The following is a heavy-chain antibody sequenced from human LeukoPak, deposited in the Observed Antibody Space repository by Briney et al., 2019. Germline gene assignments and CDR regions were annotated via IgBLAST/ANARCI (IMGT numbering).Heavy chain of an antibody. V-gene: IGHV1-69*06. Sequence: SVKVSCKASGGTFSSYAISWVRQAPGQGLEWMGGIIPIFGTASYAQKFQGRVTITADKSTSTAYMELSSLRSEDTAVYYCARLPTQYCSGGSCSHWGQGTLVTVSS. CDR1: GGTFSSYA. J-gene: IGHJ4*02. CDR3: ARLPTQYCSGGSCSH. D-gene: IGHD2-15*01. CDR2: IIPIFGTA.